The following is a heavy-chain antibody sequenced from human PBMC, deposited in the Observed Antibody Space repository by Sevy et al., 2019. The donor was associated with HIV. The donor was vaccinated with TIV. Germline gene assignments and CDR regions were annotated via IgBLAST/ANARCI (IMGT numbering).Heavy chain of an antibody. CDR1: GYTFNGYY. CDR2: INPNSGGT. V-gene: IGHV1-2*06. J-gene: IGHJ3*02. Sequence: ASVKVSCQASGYTFNGYYIHWVRQAPGHGLEWMGRINPNSGGTNYAQKFQGRVTMTRDTSISTAYMELSRLRSDDTAVYYCACYAIDVFYIWGQGTTVTVSS. D-gene: IGHD3-16*01. CDR3: ACYAIDVFYI.